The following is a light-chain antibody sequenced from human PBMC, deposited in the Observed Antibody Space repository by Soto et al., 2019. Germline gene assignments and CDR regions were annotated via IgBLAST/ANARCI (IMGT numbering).Light chain of an antibody. Sequence: EIVLTQSPATLSLSPGERATLSCRASQSVGNNLAWYQQKPGQAPGLLIYEASTRATGIPARFGGSGSGTDFTLTISSLEPEDFAVYYCQQHANWPLTFGGGTKVDIK. CDR2: EAS. J-gene: IGKJ4*01. CDR1: QSVGNN. CDR3: QQHANWPLT. V-gene: IGKV3-11*01.